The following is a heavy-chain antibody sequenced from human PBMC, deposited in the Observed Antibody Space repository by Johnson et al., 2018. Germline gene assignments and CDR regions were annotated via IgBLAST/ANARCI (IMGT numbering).Heavy chain of an antibody. CDR2: ISSSVSNYL. J-gene: IGHJ1*01. D-gene: IGHD4-17*01. V-gene: IGHV3-21*05. CDR1: GFTFSSYG. CDR3: SRSQSAYYGDYVGAEYFQH. Sequence: VQLVQSGGGVVQPGRSLRLSCAASGFTFSSYGMHWIRQAPGKGLEWVSYISSSVSNYLYYADSVKGRFTISRDNAKNSLYLQMSSLRAEDTAVYYCSRSQSAYYGDYVGAEYFQHWGQGTLVTVSS.